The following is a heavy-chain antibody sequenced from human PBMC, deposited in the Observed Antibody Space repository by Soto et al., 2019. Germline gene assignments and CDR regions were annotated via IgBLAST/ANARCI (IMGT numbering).Heavy chain of an antibody. CDR3: ARISSDSLTGYLETLGV. CDR2: IYFGDSDT. D-gene: IGHD3-9*01. J-gene: IGHJ3*01. CDR1: GYNFASSW. V-gene: IGHV5-51*01. Sequence: EVQLEQSGAEVKKPGESLKISCKGSGYNFASSWIGWVRQMPGKGLEWMGIIYFGDSDTKYSPSFQGQVIISAYKSIKTAYLQWRSLKASDTAMYYCARISSDSLTGYLETLGVWGQGTMVTVSS.